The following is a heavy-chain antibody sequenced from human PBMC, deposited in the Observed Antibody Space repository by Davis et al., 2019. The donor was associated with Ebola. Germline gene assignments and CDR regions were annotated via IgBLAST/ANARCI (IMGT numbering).Heavy chain of an antibody. V-gene: IGHV4-38-2*02. CDR3: ARRHGGDLHFDY. J-gene: IGHJ4*02. Sequence: SETLSLTCTVSGYSITSGFSWGWIRQPPGEGLEWIGSIYHNGRTNYRPSLKSRVTISLDTSNNQFSLKMTSVTAADTAVYYCARRHGGDLHFDYWGQGTLVTVSS. CDR1: GYSITSGFS. D-gene: IGHD3-16*01. CDR2: IYHNGRT.